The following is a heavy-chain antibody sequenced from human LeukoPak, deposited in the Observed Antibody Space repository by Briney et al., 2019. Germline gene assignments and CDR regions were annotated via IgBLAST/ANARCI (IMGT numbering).Heavy chain of an antibody. Sequence: SSETLSLTCTVSGGSISSGGYYWSWIRQPPGKGLEWIGYIYHSGSTYYNPSLKSRVTISVDRSKNQFSLMLSSVTAADTAVYYCARWLQRDDYWGQGTLVTVSS. CDR1: GGSISSGGYY. D-gene: IGHD5-24*01. CDR2: IYHSGST. V-gene: IGHV4-30-2*01. J-gene: IGHJ4*02. CDR3: ARWLQRDDY.